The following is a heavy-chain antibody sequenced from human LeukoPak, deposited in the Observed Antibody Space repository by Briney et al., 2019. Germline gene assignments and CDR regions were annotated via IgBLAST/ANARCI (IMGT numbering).Heavy chain of an antibody. Sequence: ASVKVSCKTSGYTFTGYYMHWVRQAPGQGLDWMGWIYPNSGVTNSPQKFQGRVTMTRDTSISTAYMELSSLRSDDTAVYYCARLWGKFDAFDIWGQGTMVTVSS. CDR1: GYTFTGYY. J-gene: IGHJ3*02. V-gene: IGHV1-2*02. D-gene: IGHD7-27*01. CDR2: IYPNSGVT. CDR3: ARLWGKFDAFDI.